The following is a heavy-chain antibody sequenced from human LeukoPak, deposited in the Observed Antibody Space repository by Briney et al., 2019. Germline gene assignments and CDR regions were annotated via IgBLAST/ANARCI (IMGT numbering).Heavy chain of an antibody. V-gene: IGHV4-59*11. CDR3: ARDPTTVTKGLDI. D-gene: IGHD4-17*01. Sequence: SETLSLTCTVSGDSFSSHYWNWVRQPPGRGLEWIGYVSYIGSTNYNPSLKSRVTISVDTSKNQFSLKLSSVTAADTAVYYCARDPTTVTKGLDIWGQGTMVTVSS. CDR2: VSYIGST. CDR1: GDSFSSHY. J-gene: IGHJ3*02.